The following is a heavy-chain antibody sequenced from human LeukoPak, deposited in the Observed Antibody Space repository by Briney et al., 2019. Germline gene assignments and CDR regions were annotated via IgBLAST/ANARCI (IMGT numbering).Heavy chain of an antibody. V-gene: IGHV3-21*01. Sequence: PGGSLRLSCAASGFTFSSYSMNWVRQAPGKGLEWVSSISSSSSYIYYADSVKGRFTISRDNAKNSLYLQMNSLRAEDTAVYYCAREVHGLVHKVHYYYYMDVWGKGTTVTVSS. J-gene: IGHJ6*03. CDR3: AREVHGLVHKVHYYYYMDV. D-gene: IGHD6-6*01. CDR2: ISSSSSYI. CDR1: GFTFSSYS.